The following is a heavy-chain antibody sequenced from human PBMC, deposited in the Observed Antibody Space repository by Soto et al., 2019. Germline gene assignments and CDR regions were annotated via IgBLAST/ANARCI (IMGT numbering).Heavy chain of an antibody. CDR1: GFTVSSNY. Sequence: VGSLRLSCAASGFTVSSNYMSWVRQAPGKGLEWVSVIYSGGSTYYADSVKGRFTISRDNSKNTLYLQMNSLRAEDTAVYYCARYCSSTSCYSPFDYWGQGTLVTVSS. CDR2: IYSGGST. CDR3: ARYCSSTSCYSPFDY. V-gene: IGHV3-53*01. D-gene: IGHD2-2*01. J-gene: IGHJ4*02.